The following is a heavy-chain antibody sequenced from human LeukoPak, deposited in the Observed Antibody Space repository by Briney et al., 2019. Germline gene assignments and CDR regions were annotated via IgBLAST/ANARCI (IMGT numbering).Heavy chain of an antibody. V-gene: IGHV1-2*02. CDR1: GYTFTGYY. CDR3: ASQNPRPKQTGWFDP. D-gene: IGHD1-1*01. J-gene: IGHJ5*02. Sequence: GASVKVSCKASGYTFTGYYMHWVRQAPGQGLEWMGWINPNSGGTNYAQKFQGRVTMTRDTSISTAYMELSRLRSDDTAVYYCASQNPRPKQTGWFDPWGQGTLVTVSS. CDR2: INPNSGGT.